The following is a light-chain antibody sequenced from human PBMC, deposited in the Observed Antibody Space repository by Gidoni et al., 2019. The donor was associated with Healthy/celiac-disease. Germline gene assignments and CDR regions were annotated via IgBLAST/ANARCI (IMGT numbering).Light chain of an antibody. CDR2: AAS. CDR1: QSISSY. CDR3: QQSYSTPFIT. V-gene: IGKV1-39*01. J-gene: IGKJ5*01. Sequence: DIQMTQSPSSLSASVGDRVTSTCRASQSISSYLNWYQQKPGKAPQLLIYAASSLQSGVPSRFSGSGSGTDFTLTISSLQPEDFATYYCQQSYSTPFITFGQGTRLEIK.